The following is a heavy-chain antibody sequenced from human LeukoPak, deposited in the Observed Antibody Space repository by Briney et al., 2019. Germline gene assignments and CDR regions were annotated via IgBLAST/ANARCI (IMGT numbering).Heavy chain of an antibody. J-gene: IGHJ4*02. V-gene: IGHV3-30*03. CDR2: ISYDGSNK. CDR1: GFTFSSYG. CDR3: ARATPLEYYFDY. Sequence: GGSLRLSCAASGFTFSSYGMHWVRQAPGKGLEWVAVISYDGSNKYYADSVKGRFTISRDNSKNTLYLQMNSLRAEDTAVYYCARATPLEYYFDYWGQGTLVTVSS. D-gene: IGHD2/OR15-2a*01.